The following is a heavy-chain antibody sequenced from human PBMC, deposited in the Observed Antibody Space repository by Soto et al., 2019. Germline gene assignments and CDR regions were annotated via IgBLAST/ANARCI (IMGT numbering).Heavy chain of an antibody. CDR1: GFAFNVYS. Sequence: VQLVESGGGLVNPGGSLRLSCAASGFAFNVYSMNWVRQAPGKGLEWVSSINTNSAYISYADSVKGRFTISRDNSRNSLYLQMHNLRAEDTAVYYCAREALSTVHPSWGQGTLVTVSA. V-gene: IGHV3-21*01. CDR3: AREALSTVHPS. CDR2: INTNSAYI. D-gene: IGHD1-1*01. J-gene: IGHJ4*02.